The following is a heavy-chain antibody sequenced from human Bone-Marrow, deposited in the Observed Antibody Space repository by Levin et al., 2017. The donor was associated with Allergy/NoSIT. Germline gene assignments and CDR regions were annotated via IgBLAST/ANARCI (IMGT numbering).Heavy chain of an antibody. CDR3: ARMVKGDIVVMVTEASWFDP. CDR2: ISGSGTYK. J-gene: IGHJ5*02. Sequence: GGSLRLSCEASGFTFNDYAMNWVRQAPGKGLEWVSFISGSGTYKYYVDSVKGRFTISRDNAKNSVYLQMNSLRAEDTAVYYCARMVKGDIVVMVTEASWFDPWGQGTLVTVSS. D-gene: IGHD2-15*01. CDR1: GFTFNDYA. V-gene: IGHV3-21*06.